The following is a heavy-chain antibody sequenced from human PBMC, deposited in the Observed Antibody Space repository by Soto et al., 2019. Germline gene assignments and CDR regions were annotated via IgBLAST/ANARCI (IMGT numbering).Heavy chain of an antibody. J-gene: IGHJ4*02. Sequence: SLRLSCAASGFPFSSYGMHWVRQAPGKGLEWVAVISYDGSNKYYADSVKGRFTISRDNSKNTLYLQMNSLRAEDTAVYYCAKDLKSAARDYDFWSGYYKAHGYSGQGTMVTVSS. D-gene: IGHD3-3*01. CDR3: AKDLKSAARDYDFWSGYYKAHGY. CDR1: GFPFSSYG. CDR2: ISYDGSNK. V-gene: IGHV3-30*18.